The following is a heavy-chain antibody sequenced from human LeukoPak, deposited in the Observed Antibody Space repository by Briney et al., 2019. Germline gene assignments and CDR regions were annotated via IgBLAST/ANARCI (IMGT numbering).Heavy chain of an antibody. Sequence: PSETLSLTCAVYGGSFSGYYWSWIRQPPGKGLEWIGEINHSGSTNYNPSLKSRVTISVDTSKNQFSLKLSSVTAADTAVYYCARGVGEAGTTSDYYYGMDVWGQGTTVTVSS. CDR1: GGSFSGYY. J-gene: IGHJ6*02. V-gene: IGHV4-34*01. CDR3: ARGVGEAGTTSDYYYGMDV. D-gene: IGHD1-7*01. CDR2: INHSGST.